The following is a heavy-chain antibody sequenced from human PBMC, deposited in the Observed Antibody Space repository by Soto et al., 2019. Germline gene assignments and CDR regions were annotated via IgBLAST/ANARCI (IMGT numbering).Heavy chain of an antibody. V-gene: IGHV3-33*01. Sequence: QVQLVESGGGVVQPGRSLRLSCAASGFTFSSYGMHWVRQAPGKGLEWVAVIWYDGSNKYYADSVKCRFTISRDNSKNTLYLQMNSLRAEDTAVYYCARDRLPSLSAYYYYGMDVWGQGTTVTVSS. CDR2: IWYDGSNK. D-gene: IGHD2-21*02. CDR3: ARDRLPSLSAYYYYGMDV. J-gene: IGHJ6*02. CDR1: GFTFSSYG.